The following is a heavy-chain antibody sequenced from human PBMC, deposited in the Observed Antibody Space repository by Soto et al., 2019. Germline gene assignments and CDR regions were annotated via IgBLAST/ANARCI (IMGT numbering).Heavy chain of an antibody. V-gene: IGHV3-74*01. CDR3: TRDRGGGGGF. J-gene: IGHJ4*02. D-gene: IGHD3-16*01. CDR1: GFTFSNYW. Sequence: EVQLVESGGGLVQPGGSLRLSCEASGFTFSNYWFHWVRQAPGKGLVWVSRTNQHGTIIDYADFAKGRFTISRDNAKKMLYWEKTSLGPEDTAVYYCTRDRGGGGGFWGQGTLVTVSS. CDR2: TNQHGTII.